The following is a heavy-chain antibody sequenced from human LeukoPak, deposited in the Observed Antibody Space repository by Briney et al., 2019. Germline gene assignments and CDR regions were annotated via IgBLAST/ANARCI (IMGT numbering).Heavy chain of an antibody. J-gene: IGHJ3*02. CDR1: GGSISSSSYY. V-gene: IGHV4-39*07. Sequence: SETLSLTCTVSGGSISSSSYYWGWIRQPPGKGLEWIGSIYYSGSTYYNPSLKSRVTISVDTSKNQFSLKLSSVTAADTAVYYCARRGRTPRGGSSSSRRDAFDIWGQGTMVTVSS. CDR3: ARRGRTPRGGSSSSRRDAFDI. D-gene: IGHD6-6*01. CDR2: IYYSGST.